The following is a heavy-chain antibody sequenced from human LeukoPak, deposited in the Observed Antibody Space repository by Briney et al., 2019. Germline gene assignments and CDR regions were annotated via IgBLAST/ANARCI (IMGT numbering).Heavy chain of an antibody. CDR2: INPYSGDT. D-gene: IGHD4-17*01. J-gene: IGHJ4*02. Sequence: GGSVKVSCKASGYTFTGYYMHWVRQAPGQGLEWMGWINPYSGDTNFAQKFHGRVSMTRDTSISTAYMELSRLRSDETAVYYCARAHEYADLLIDYWGQGTLVTVSS. CDR3: ARAHEYADLLIDY. CDR1: GYTFTGYY. V-gene: IGHV1-2*02.